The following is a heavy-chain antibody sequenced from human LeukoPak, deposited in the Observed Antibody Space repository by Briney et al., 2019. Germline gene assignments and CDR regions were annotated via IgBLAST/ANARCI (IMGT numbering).Heavy chain of an antibody. V-gene: IGHV3-30-3*01. J-gene: IGHJ4*02. CDR2: ISYDGNKR. Sequence: GGSLRLSCAASGFTFSSYAMHWVRQAPGKGLEWVAVISYDGNKRYYADSVKGRFTISRDNAKNTLYLQMDSLRPEDTAVYYCAGDNTPRELEYSSSPLGYWGQATLVTVSS. CDR1: GFTFSSYA. CDR3: AGDNTPRELEYSSSPLGY. D-gene: IGHD6-6*01.